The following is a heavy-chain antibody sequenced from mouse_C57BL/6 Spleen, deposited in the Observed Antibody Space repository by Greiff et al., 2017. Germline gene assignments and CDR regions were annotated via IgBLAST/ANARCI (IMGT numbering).Heavy chain of an antibody. Sequence: EVKLVESGPGLVKPSPSLSLTCSVTGYSITSGYYWNWIRQFPGNKLEWMGYISYDGSNNYNPSLKNRISVTRDTSKNQFFLKLNSVTTEDTATYYCARDDYDAFAYWGQGTLVTVSA. CDR3: ARDDYDAFAY. CDR1: GYSITSGYY. J-gene: IGHJ3*01. CDR2: ISYDGSN. V-gene: IGHV3-6*01. D-gene: IGHD2-4*01.